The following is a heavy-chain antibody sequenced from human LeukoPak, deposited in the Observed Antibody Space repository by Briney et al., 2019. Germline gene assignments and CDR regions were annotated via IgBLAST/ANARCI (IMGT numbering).Heavy chain of an antibody. CDR2: ISAYSGNT. CDR3: ATRIGSYLFDY. V-gene: IGHV1-18*01. Sequence: ASVKVSCKASGYTFTSYGISWVRQAPGQGLEWMGWISAYSGNTNYAQKLQGRVTMTTDTSTSTAYMELRSLRSDGTAVYYCATRIGSYLFDYWGQGTLVTVSS. D-gene: IGHD1-26*01. CDR1: GYTFTSYG. J-gene: IGHJ4*02.